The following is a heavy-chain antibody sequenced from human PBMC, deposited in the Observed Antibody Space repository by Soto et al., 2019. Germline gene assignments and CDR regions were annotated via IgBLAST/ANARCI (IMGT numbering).Heavy chain of an antibody. Sequence: GASVKVSCKASGYTFTSYYMHWVRQAPGQGLERMGIINPSGGSTSYAQKFQGRVTMTRDTSTSTVYMELSSLRSEDTAVYYCARGLDLRLVPAARSLAAYYYYDMDVWGQGTTVTVSS. CDR3: ARGLDLRLVPAARSLAAYYYYDMDV. CDR1: GYTFTSYY. J-gene: IGHJ6*02. D-gene: IGHD2-2*01. V-gene: IGHV1-46*01. CDR2: INPSGGST.